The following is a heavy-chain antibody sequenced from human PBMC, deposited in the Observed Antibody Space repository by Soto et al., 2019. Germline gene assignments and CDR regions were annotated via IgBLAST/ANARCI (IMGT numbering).Heavy chain of an antibody. Sequence: EVQLVESGGGLVQPGGSLRLCCAGSGLTLGDYWMNWVRQAPGKGPEWVANIGKDGSEKNYVDSVKGRFTISRDNAKNSLYLQMNSLKVEDTAVYFCAVGICWESEFWVPGTHVTVSS. CDR3: AVGICWESEF. CDR2: IGKDGSEK. V-gene: IGHV3-7*05. CDR1: GLTLGDYW. J-gene: IGHJ4*02. D-gene: IGHD1-26*01.